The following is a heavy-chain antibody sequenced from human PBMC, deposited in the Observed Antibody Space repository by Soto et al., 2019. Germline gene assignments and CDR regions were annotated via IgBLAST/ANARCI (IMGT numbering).Heavy chain of an antibody. V-gene: IGHV1-3*01. CDR1: GYTFTSYA. Sequence: GASVKVSCKASGYTFTSYAMHWVRQAPGQRLEWMGWINAGNGNTKYSQKFQGRVTITRDTSASTAYMELSSLRSEDTAVYYCARPYERGYSGYDFDYWGQGTLVTVS. CDR3: ARPYERGYSGYDFDY. J-gene: IGHJ4*02. D-gene: IGHD5-12*01. CDR2: INAGNGNT.